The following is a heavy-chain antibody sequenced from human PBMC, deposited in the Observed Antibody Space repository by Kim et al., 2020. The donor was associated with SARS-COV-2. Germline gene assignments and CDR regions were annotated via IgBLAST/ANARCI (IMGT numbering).Heavy chain of an antibody. Sequence: SETLSLTCTVSADSISSSSYYWGWIRQPPGKGLEWIGCIYYNGRTYYDPSLKSRVTIYVDTSKSQFSLNLSSVTAADTAVYFCARQGRYYNILSGYQPYFLDSWGQGTLVTVSS. CDR1: ADSISSSSYY. V-gene: IGHV4-39*01. CDR2: IYYNGRT. D-gene: IGHD3-9*01. CDR3: ARQGRYYNILSGYQPYFLDS. J-gene: IGHJ4*02.